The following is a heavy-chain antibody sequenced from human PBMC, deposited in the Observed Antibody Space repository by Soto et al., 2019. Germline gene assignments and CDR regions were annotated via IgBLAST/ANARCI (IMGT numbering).Heavy chain of an antibody. CDR2: INPNSGGT. Sequence: ASVKVSCKASGYTFTGYYIHWVRQAPGQGLEWMGWINPNSGGTNYAQKFQGRVTMTRDTSISTAYMEMSRLRSDDTAVYYCARAVVVAAANYSMDVWGQGTTVTVSS. V-gene: IGHV1-2*02. CDR1: GYTFTGYY. CDR3: ARAVVVAAANYSMDV. J-gene: IGHJ6*02. D-gene: IGHD2-15*01.